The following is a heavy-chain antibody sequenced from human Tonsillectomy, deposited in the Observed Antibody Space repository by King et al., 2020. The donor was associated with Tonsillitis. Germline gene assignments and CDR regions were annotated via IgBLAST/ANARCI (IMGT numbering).Heavy chain of an antibody. CDR1: GFTFSSYG. J-gene: IGHJ5*02. V-gene: IGHV3-30*18. CDR2: ISYDGSNK. D-gene: IGHD6-13*01. Sequence: VQLVESGGGVVQPGRSLRLSCAASGFTFSSYGMHWVRQAPGKGLEWVSVISYDGSNKYYGDSVKGRFTISRDNSKNTLYLQMNSLRAEDTAVYFCAKDRGYSSRWSMGPPQFDPWGQGTLVTVSS. CDR3: AKDRGYSSRWSMGPPQFDP.